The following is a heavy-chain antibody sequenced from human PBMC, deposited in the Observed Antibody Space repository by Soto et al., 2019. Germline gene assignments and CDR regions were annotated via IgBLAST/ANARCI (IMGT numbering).Heavy chain of an antibody. CDR3: ARALLPHDAFDI. Sequence: WGSLRLSCAASGFTLDDYGMSWVRRAPGKGLEWVSGINWNGGSTGYADSVKGRFTISRDNAKNSLYLQMNSLRAEDTALYYCARALLPHDAFDIWGQGTMVTVSS. V-gene: IGHV3-20*04. J-gene: IGHJ3*02. CDR2: INWNGGST. CDR1: GFTLDDYG.